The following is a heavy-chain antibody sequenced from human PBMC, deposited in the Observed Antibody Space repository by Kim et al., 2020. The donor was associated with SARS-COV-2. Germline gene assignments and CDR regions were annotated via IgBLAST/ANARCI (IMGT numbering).Heavy chain of an antibody. D-gene: IGHD5-12*01. V-gene: IGHV3-9*01. J-gene: IGHJ4*02. Sequence: IDYANSVKGRFTISRDNAKNSLFLQMNSLRTNDKAFYYCAKSSGYDYAFDSWGQGTLVTVSS. CDR3: AKSSGYDYAFDS. CDR2: I.